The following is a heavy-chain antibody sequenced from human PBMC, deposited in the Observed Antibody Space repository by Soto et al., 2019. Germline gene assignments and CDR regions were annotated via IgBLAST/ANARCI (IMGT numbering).Heavy chain of an antibody. D-gene: IGHD4-4*01. CDR1: GGSFSGYY. CDR2: INHSGST. J-gene: IGHJ6*02. V-gene: IGHV4-34*01. Sequence: QVQLQQWGAGLLKPSETLSLTCAVYGGSFSGYYWSWIRQPPVKGLAWIGAINHSGSTNYNPSLKSRVTTTVDTSKNQFSLKLSSLTAADTAVYYCARPLITVTPYGMDVWGQGTTVTVSS. CDR3: ARPLITVTPYGMDV.